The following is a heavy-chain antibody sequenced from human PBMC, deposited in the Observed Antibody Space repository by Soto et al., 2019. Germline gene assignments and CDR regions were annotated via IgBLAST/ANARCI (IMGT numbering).Heavy chain of an antibody. V-gene: IGHV1-3*01. D-gene: IGHD4-17*01. Sequence: ASVKVSCKASGYTFASHAMHWVRQAPGQRLEWMGWINSGNGDTKYSQKFQGRVTITRDTSASTAYMELGSLRSEDTAVYYCSRVPDYGDYYAVGVGAFDIWGQGTMVTVSS. CDR1: GYTFASHA. J-gene: IGHJ3*02. CDR2: INSGNGDT. CDR3: SRVPDYGDYYAVGVGAFDI.